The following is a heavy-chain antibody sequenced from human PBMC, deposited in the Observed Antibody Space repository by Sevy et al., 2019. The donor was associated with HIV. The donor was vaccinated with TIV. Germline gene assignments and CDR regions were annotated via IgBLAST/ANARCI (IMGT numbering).Heavy chain of an antibody. CDR2: VYDSGNS. J-gene: IGHJ4*02. CDR3: ARGGGIYYDSRGFHPQYYFDS. V-gene: IGHV4-59*01. CDR1: GGSINSFF. D-gene: IGHD3-22*01. Sequence: SETLSLTCAVSGGSINSFFWSWIRQSPGKGLEWIGYVYDSGNSEYNPSLRSRVTISLDTSEKQFSLKLSSVTAADTAVYYCARGGGIYYDSRGFHPQYYFDSWGQGTLVTVSS.